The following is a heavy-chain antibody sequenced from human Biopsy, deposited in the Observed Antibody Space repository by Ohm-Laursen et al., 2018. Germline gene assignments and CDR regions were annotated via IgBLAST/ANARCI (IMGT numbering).Heavy chain of an antibody. CDR2: INQARTT. J-gene: IGHJ4*02. Sequence: SETLSLTCAVFGKTFSDYQWSWIRQPPGKGLEWIGQINQARTTNCNPSLKGRVSISADASKYEFSLRLTSVTAADTAVYLCGNEVHGRDYWGLGAQVTVSS. CDR3: GNEVHGRDY. CDR1: GKTFSDYQ. V-gene: IGHV4-34*08. D-gene: IGHD2-15*01.